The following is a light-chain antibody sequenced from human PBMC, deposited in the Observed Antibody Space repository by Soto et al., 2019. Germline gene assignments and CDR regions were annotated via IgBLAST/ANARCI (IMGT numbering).Light chain of an antibody. V-gene: IGLV2-14*01. CDR2: EVS. J-gene: IGLJ2*01. CDR3: SSYTSSSTVV. Sequence: ALTQPASVSGSPGQSITISCTGTSSDVGGYNYVSWYPQHPGKAPKLMIYEVSNRPSGVSNRFSGSRSGNTASLTISGLQAEDEADYYCSSYTSSSTVVFGGGTKLTVL. CDR1: SSDVGGYNY.